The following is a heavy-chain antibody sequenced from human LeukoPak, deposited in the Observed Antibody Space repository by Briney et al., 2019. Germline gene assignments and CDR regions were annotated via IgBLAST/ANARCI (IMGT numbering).Heavy chain of an antibody. D-gene: IGHD5-24*01. CDR1: GGSISSYY. CDR2: IYYSGST. Sequence: SETLSLTCTVSGGSISSYYWSWIRQPPGKGLEWIGYIYYSGSTNYNPSLKSRVTISVDTSKNQFSLKLSSVTAADTAVYYCAREGRWLQSNWFDPWGQGTLATVSS. CDR3: AREGRWLQSNWFDP. V-gene: IGHV4-59*01. J-gene: IGHJ5*02.